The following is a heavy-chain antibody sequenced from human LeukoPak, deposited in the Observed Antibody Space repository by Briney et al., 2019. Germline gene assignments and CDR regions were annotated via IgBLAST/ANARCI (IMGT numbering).Heavy chain of an antibody. D-gene: IGHD3-16*01. V-gene: IGHV4-39*07. Sequence: SETLSLTCTVSGGSISRTSYYWGWFRRPPGKGLEWIASMYSSGSMYYSPSLKSRVTISVDTSKNQFSLKLSSVTAADTAVYYCARGLEDNWFDPWAQGTLVTVSS. CDR1: GGSISRTSYY. CDR3: ARGLEDNWFDP. J-gene: IGHJ5*02. CDR2: MYSSGSM.